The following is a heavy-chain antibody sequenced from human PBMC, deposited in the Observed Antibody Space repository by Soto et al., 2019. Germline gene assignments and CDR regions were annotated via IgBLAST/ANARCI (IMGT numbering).Heavy chain of an antibody. V-gene: IGHV1-69*06. J-gene: IGHJ5*02. CDR1: GGTFSSYA. CDR3: ARDPADILTGFTLADETWFDP. CDR2: IIPIFGTA. D-gene: IGHD3-9*01. Sequence: SVKVSCKASGGTFSSYAISWVRQAPGQGLEWMGGIIPIFGTANYAQKFQGRVTITADKSTSTAYMELSSLRSEGTAVYYCARDPADILTGFTLADETWFDPWGQGTLVTVSS.